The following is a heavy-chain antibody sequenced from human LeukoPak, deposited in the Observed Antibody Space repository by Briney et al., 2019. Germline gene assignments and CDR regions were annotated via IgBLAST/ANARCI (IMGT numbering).Heavy chain of an antibody. CDR3: AKDLYGVYEYYFLY. D-gene: IGHD5/OR15-5a*01. V-gene: IGHV3-30*18. CDR2: ITYDGSNK. Sequence: PGRSLTLSCAASGFTFNTYAMSWVRQAPGKGLEWVAVITYDGSNKYYADSMKGRFTISRDNSKRTLFLQMNSPRAEDTAVYFCAKDLYGVYEYYFLYWREGGLISVSA. CDR1: GFTFNTYA. J-gene: IGHJ4*02.